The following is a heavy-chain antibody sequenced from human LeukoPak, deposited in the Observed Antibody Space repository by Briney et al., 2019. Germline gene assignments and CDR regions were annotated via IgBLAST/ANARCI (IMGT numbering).Heavy chain of an antibody. V-gene: IGHV3-23*01. J-gene: IGHJ4*02. CDR3: AKGYYDYVWGSYRLYYFDY. CDR2: ISGSGGST. CDR1: GFTFSSYA. Sequence: GGSLRLSCAASGFTFSSYAMSWVRQAPGKGLEWVSAISGSGGSTYYADSVKGRFTISRDNSKNTLYLQMNSLRAEDTAVYYCAKGYYDYVWGSYRLYYFDYWGQGTLVTVSS. D-gene: IGHD3-16*02.